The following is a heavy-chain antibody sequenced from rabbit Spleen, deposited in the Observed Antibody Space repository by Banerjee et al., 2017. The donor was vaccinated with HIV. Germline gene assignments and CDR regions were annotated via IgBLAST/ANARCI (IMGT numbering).Heavy chain of an antibody. CDR3: VRDLENYVGSSYLDL. J-gene: IGHJ4*01. D-gene: IGHD8-1*01. Sequence: QEQLEESGGGLVKPGGTLTLTCKASGIDFTNYYYMYWVRQAPGKGLELIAWIYITSGSTWYASWVNGRFTISRSTSLNTVDLKMTSLTAADTATYFCVRDLENYVGSSYLDLWGQGILVTVS. V-gene: IGHV1S43*01. CDR2: IYITSGST. CDR1: GIDFTNYYY.